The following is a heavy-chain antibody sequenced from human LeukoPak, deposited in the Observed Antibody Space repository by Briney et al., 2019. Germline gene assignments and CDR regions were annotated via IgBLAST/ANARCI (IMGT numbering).Heavy chain of an antibody. CDR3: YVGTPAAGTGDPYYYYYGMDV. Sequence: ASVKVSCKASGYTFTSYDINWVRQATGQGLEWMGWMNPNSGNTGYAQKFQGRVTMTRNTSISTAYMELSSLRSEDTAVYYCYVGTPAAGTGDPYYYYYGMDVWGQGTTVTVSS. CDR1: GYTFTSYD. J-gene: IGHJ6*02. CDR2: MNPNSGNT. V-gene: IGHV1-8*01. D-gene: IGHD6-13*01.